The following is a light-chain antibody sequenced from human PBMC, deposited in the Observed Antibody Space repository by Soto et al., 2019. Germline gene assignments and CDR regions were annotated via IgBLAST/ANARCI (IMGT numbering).Light chain of an antibody. V-gene: IGLV2-14*01. CDR2: EVS. CDR1: SSDVGRYNY. CDR3: SSYTSSSTRV. J-gene: IGLJ3*02. Sequence: QSALTQPASVSGSPGQSITISGTGTSSDVGRYNYVSWYQQHPGKAPKLMIYEVSNRPSGVSNRFSGSKSGNTASLTISGLQAEDEADYYCSSYTSSSTRVFGGGTKLTVL.